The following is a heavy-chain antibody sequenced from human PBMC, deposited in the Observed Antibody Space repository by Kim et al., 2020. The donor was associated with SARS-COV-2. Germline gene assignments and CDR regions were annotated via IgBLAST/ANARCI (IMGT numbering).Heavy chain of an antibody. CDR1: GYTFTGYY. J-gene: IGHJ5*02. D-gene: IGHD5-12*01. CDR2: INPNSGGT. Sequence: ASVKVSCKASGYTFTGYYMHWVRQAPGQGLEWMGWINPNSGGTNYAQKFQGRVTMTRDTSISTAYMELSRLRSDDTAVYYCARDFKHVDIVATENWFDPWGQGTLVTVSS. CDR3: ARDFKHVDIVATENWFDP. V-gene: IGHV1-2*02.